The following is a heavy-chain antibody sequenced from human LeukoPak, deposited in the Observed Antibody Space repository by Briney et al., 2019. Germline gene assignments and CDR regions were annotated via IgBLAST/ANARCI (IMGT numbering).Heavy chain of an antibody. CDR3: ARVRGYSYGYFDL. CDR1: GGSTSSDY. V-gene: IGHV4-59*01. CDR2: IYYSGST. Sequence: SETLSLTCTVSGGSTSSDYWSWIRQPPGKGLEWIGYIYYSGSTNYNPSLKSRVTISVDTSKNQFSLKLSSVTAADTAVYYCARVRGYSYGYFDLWGRGTLVTVSS. D-gene: IGHD5-18*01. J-gene: IGHJ2*01.